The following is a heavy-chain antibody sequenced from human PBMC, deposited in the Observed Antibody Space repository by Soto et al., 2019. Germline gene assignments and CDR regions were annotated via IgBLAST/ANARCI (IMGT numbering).Heavy chain of an antibody. CDR1: GYIFVNYG. Sequence: QAQLVQSGDEVKKPGASVKVSCKASGYIFVNYGIAWVRQAPRQGLEWMGWISPYTGNTHSASKVQGRLTMTTDTSTRTAYMDLGSLTSDDTAVYYCVMVDNFVTPTPQDVWGQGTTVTVSS. J-gene: IGHJ6*02. D-gene: IGHD3-16*02. CDR2: ISPYTGNT. V-gene: IGHV1-18*01. CDR3: VMVDNFVTPTPQDV.